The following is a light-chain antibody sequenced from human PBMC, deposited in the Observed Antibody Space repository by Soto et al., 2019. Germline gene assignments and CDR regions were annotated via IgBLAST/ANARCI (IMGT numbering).Light chain of an antibody. Sequence: EIQMTQSPSTLSASVGDSVTITCRASQSITIWLAWYQQKPGKAPKLLIYDASSLEGGVPSRFSGSGSGTEFTLTISSLQPEDFATYYCQQLNSYPGSFGQGTRLEIK. CDR3: QQLNSYPGS. V-gene: IGKV1-5*01. J-gene: IGKJ5*01. CDR2: DAS. CDR1: QSITIW.